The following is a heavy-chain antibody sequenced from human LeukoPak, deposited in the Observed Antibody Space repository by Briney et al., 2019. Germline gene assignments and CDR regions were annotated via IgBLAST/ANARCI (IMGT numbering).Heavy chain of an antibody. D-gene: IGHD3-22*01. CDR1: GFTFSSYA. Sequence: GGSLRLSCAASGFTFSSYAMSWVRHAPGKGQELVSTISGSGGGTYYADSVKGRFTISRDNSKNTLYLQMNSLRAEDTAVYYCARRASYDGTIFYFDYWGLGTLVTVSS. CDR2: ISGSGGGT. J-gene: IGHJ4*02. CDR3: ARRASYDGTIFYFDY. V-gene: IGHV3-23*01.